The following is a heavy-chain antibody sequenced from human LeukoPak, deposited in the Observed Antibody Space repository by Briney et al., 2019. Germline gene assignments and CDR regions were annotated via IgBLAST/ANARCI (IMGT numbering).Heavy chain of an antibody. V-gene: IGHV3-7*01. D-gene: IGHD5-24*01. CDR2: IKQDGSVK. CDR1: GFSFSTYW. J-gene: IGHJ4*02. CDR3: AREDAYNADFDF. Sequence: PGGSLRLSCAASGFSFSTYWMSWVRQAPGKGLEWVANIKQDGSVKYYVDSVKGRFAISRDNAKDSLYLQMNSLRAEDTAVYCCAREDAYNADFDFWGQGTLVTVSS.